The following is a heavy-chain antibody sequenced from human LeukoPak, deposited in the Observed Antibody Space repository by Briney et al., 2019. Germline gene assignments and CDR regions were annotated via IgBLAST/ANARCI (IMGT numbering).Heavy chain of an antibody. CDR1: GYTFTSYY. J-gene: IGHJ4*02. Sequence: ASVKASCKASGYTFTSYYMHWVRQAPGQGLEWIGIINPSGGSTSYAQKFQGRVTMTRDTSTSTVYMELSSLRSEDSAVYYCARDIVGAMVRFDYWGQGTLVTVSS. V-gene: IGHV1-46*01. CDR2: INPSGGST. CDR3: ARDIVGAMVRFDY. D-gene: IGHD1-26*01.